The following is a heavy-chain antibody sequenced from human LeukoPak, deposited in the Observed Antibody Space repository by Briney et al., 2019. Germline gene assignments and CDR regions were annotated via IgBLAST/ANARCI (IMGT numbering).Heavy chain of an antibody. CDR2: IYNSGAKI. CDR1: GLTFSTYS. CDR3: AKDVAPDSGWDLDY. J-gene: IGHJ4*02. D-gene: IGHD6-19*01. Sequence: GGSLRLSCAVSGLTFSTYSMTWVRQGPGKGLEWVSSIYNSGAKISYADSVKGRFTISRDNSKNMLYLQMNSLRVEDTAVYYCAKDVAPDSGWDLDYWGQGTLVTVSS. V-gene: IGHV3-23*01.